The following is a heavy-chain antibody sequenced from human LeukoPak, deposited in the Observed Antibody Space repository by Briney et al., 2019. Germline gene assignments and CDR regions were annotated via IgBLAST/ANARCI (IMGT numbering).Heavy chain of an antibody. CDR2: INHSGST. V-gene: IGHV4-34*01. J-gene: IGHJ6*03. Sequence: SETPSPTCTVSGGSISSYYWSWIRQPPGKGLEWIGEINHSGSTNYNPSLKSRVTISVDTSKNQFSLKLSSVTAADTAVYYCARASYMDVWGKGTTVTVSS. CDR3: ARASYMDV. CDR1: GGSISSYY.